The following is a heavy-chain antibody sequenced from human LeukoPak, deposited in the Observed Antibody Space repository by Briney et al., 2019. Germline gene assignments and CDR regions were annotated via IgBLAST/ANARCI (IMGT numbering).Heavy chain of an antibody. J-gene: IGHJ4*02. D-gene: IGHD6-19*01. CDR3: AKGKDSVAGATNDY. CDR1: GFSLSNYW. CDR2: IKQDGSEK. Sequence: PGGSLRLSCAVSGFSLSNYWMSWVRQTPGKGLEWVANIKQDGSEKHYVDSVKGRFAISRDNAKDSLYLQMNSLRAEDTAVYYCAKGKDSVAGATNDYWGQGTLVTVSS. V-gene: IGHV3-7*04.